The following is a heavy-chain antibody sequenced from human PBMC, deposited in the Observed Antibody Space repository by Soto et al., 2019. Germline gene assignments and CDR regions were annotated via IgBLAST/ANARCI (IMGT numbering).Heavy chain of an antibody. CDR1: GGSISSYY. CDR2: IYSTGST. CDR3: ARGGYSGRLYYFDY. D-gene: IGHD2-15*01. Sequence: SETLSLTCTVSGGSISSYYWSWIRQPPGKGLEWIGYIYSTGSTNYNPSLKSRVTISLDTSKKQFSLKFNSVTAADTAVYYCARGGYSGRLYYFDYWGLGTLVTVS. J-gene: IGHJ4*02. V-gene: IGHV4-59*01.